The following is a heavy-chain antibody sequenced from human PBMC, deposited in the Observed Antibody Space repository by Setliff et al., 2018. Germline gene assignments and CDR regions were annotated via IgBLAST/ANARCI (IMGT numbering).Heavy chain of an antibody. V-gene: IGHV4-59*08. CDR3: ARGAYCGGNCFYHFDH. J-gene: IGHJ4*02. CDR2: IYGSGST. D-gene: IGHD2-21*02. CDR1: GDSIYNHF. Sequence: PSETLSLTCTVSGDSIYNHFWNWIRQPPGKGLEWIGYIYGSGSTYYNPSLKSRVTISVDTSKNQFSLKLNSMTAADTAVYYCARGAYCGGNCFYHFDHWGQGTLVTVSS.